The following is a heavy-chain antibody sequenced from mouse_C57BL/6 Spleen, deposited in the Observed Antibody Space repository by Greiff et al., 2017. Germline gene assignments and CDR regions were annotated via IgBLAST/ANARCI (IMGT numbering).Heavy chain of an antibody. CDR2: IYPRSGNT. V-gene: IGHV1-81*01. CDR1: GYTFTSYG. J-gene: IGHJ2*01. Sequence: VKLMESGAELARPGASVKLSCKASGYTFTSYGISWVKQRTGQGLEWIGEIYPRSGNTYYNEKFKGKATLTADKSSSTAYMELRSLTSEDSAVYFCARGITTVKAYYFDYWGQGTTLTVSS. CDR3: ARGITTVKAYYFDY. D-gene: IGHD1-1*01.